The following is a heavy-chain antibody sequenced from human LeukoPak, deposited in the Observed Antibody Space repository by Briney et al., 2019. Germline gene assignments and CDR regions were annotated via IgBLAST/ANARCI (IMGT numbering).Heavy chain of an antibody. CDR1: GYTFTGYY. CDR3: ARGSYDYVWGSYLGWSQFDY. D-gene: IGHD3-16*02. CDR2: INPNSGGT. V-gene: IGHV1-2*02. J-gene: IGHJ4*02. Sequence: PRASVKVSCKASGYTFTGYYMHWVRQAPGQGLEWMGWINPNSGGTNYAQKFQGRVTMTRDTSISTAYMELSRLRSDDTAVYYCARGSYDYVWGSYLGWSQFDYWGQGTLVTVSS.